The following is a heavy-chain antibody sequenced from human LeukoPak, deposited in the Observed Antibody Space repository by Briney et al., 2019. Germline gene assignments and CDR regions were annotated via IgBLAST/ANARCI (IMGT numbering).Heavy chain of an antibody. CDR1: GYTFTGYY. J-gene: IGHJ4*02. Sequence: GASVTASCKASGYTFTGYYMHWVRQAPGQGLEWMGWNNPNSGGTNYAQKFQGRVTMTRDTSISTAYMELSRLRSDDTAVYYCAREEYYYDSSGYYFLHYFDYWGQGTLVTVSS. CDR3: AREEYYYDSSGYYFLHYFDY. CDR2: NNPNSGGT. V-gene: IGHV1-2*02. D-gene: IGHD3-22*01.